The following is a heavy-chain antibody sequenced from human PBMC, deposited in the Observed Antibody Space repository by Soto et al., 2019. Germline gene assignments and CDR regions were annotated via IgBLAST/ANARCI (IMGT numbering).Heavy chain of an antibody. CDR1: GGTFSSYA. Sequence: QVQLVQSGAEVKKPGSSVKVSCKASGGTFSSYAISWVRQAPGQGLEWMGGIITISGTANYAQKFQGRVTIITDESTCTAYMELSSLRSEDTAVYYCARSQGSSTCLEIYYYYYYGMDVWGQGTTVSVSS. CDR2: IITISGTA. J-gene: IGHJ6*02. V-gene: IGHV1-69*01. CDR3: ARSQGSSTCLEIYYYYYYGMDV. D-gene: IGHD2-2*01.